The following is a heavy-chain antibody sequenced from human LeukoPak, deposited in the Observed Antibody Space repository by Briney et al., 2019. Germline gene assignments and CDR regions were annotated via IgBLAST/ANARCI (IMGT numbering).Heavy chain of an antibody. V-gene: IGHV1-69*04. CDR3: TRDVYDILTGYYYYYGMDV. J-gene: IGHJ6*02. Sequence: SVKVSCKASRGTFSSYAISWVRQAPGQGLEWMGRIIPILGIANYAQKFQGRVTITADKSTSTAYMELSSLRSEDTAVYYCTRDVYDILTGYYYYYGMDVWGQGTTVTVSS. D-gene: IGHD3-9*01. CDR1: RGTFSSYA. CDR2: IIPILGIA.